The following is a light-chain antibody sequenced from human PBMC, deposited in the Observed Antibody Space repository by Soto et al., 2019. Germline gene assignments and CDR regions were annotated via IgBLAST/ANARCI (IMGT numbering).Light chain of an antibody. J-gene: IGKJ1*01. CDR2: GAS. CDR3: QQYGNSPLT. V-gene: IGKV3-20*01. CDR1: QSLSTNLY. Sequence: EIVLTQSPGTLSLSPGERATLSCRASQSLSTNLYLAWYQQKPGQAPRLLIYGASSRATGIPNRFSGSGSGTDFTLTISRLEPEDFAVYYCQQYGNSPLTFGQGTKVEIK.